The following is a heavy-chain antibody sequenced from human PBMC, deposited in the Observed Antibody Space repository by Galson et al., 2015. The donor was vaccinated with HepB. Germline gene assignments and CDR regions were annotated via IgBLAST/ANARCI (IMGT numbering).Heavy chain of an antibody. CDR3: PRGTPGYINSWHDY. CDR1: GFTFSSYW. D-gene: IGHD6-13*01. J-gene: IGHJ4*02. CDR2: INSDGSST. V-gene: IGHV3-74*01. Sequence: SLRLSCAASGFTFSSYWMHWVRQAPGKGLVWVSRINSDGSSTSYADSVKGRFTISRDNAKNTLYLQINSLRAEDTAVYYCPRGTPGYINSWHDYWGQGTLVTVSS.